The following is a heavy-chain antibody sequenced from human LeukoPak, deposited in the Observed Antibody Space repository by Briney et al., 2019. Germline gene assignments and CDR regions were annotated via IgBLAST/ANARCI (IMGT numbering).Heavy chain of an antibody. J-gene: IGHJ4*02. Sequence: GAPVKVSCKASGGTFSSYAISWVRQAPGQGLEWMGGIIPISGTANYAQKFQGRVTITADESTSTAYMELSSLRSEDTAVYYCARDRGYCSSTSCYLDYWGQGTLVTVSS. V-gene: IGHV1-69*13. D-gene: IGHD2-2*01. CDR3: ARDRGYCSSTSCYLDY. CDR2: IIPISGTA. CDR1: GGTFSSYA.